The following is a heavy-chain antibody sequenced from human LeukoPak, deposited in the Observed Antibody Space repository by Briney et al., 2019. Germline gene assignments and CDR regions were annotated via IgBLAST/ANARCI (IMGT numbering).Heavy chain of an antibody. Sequence: SVKVSCKASGGTFSSYAISWVRQAPGQGLEWMGGIIPIFGTANYAQKFQGRVTVTADESTSTAYMELSSLRSEDTAVYYCATYGVGPRDLDYWGQGTLVTVSS. CDR1: GGTFSSYA. D-gene: IGHD1-26*01. V-gene: IGHV1-69*01. J-gene: IGHJ4*02. CDR3: ATYGVGPRDLDY. CDR2: IIPIFGTA.